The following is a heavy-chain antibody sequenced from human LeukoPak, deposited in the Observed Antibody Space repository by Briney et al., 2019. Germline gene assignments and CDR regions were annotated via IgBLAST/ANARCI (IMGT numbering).Heavy chain of an antibody. CDR2: MNPNSGNT. CDR3: ARVLYGGRKTMVRGVSLLGY. D-gene: IGHD3-10*01. Sequence: ASVKVSCKSSGYTLTSYDINGVRQATGQGGEWMGWMNPNSGNTGYAQKFQGRVTMTWNTSISTAYMELSSLRSEDTAVYYCARVLYGGRKTMVRGVSLLGYWGQGTLVTVSS. J-gene: IGHJ4*02. V-gene: IGHV1-8*01. CDR1: GYTLTSYD.